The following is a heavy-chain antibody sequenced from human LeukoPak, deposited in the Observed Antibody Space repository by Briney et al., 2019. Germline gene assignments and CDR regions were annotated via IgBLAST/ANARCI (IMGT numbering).Heavy chain of an antibody. J-gene: IGHJ6*03. CDR1: GYTFTSYD. CDR3: ARGGRNSKDYYYYMDV. CDR2: MNPNSGNT. D-gene: IGHD4-11*01. Sequence: ASVKVSCKASGYTFTSYDINWVRQATGQGLEWMGWMNPNSGNTGYAQKFQGRVTMTRNTSISTAYMELSSLRSEDTAVYYCARGGRNSKDYYYYMDVRGKGTTVTVSS. V-gene: IGHV1-8*01.